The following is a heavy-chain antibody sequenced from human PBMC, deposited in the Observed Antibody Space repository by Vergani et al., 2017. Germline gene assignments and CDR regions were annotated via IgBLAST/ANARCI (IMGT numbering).Heavy chain of an antibody. CDR2: IYYSGST. D-gene: IGHD2-15*01. Sequence: QVQLQESGPGLVKPSQTLSLTCTVSGGSISSGDYYWSWIRQPPGKGLEWIGYIYYSGSTYYNPSLKSRVTISVDTSKNQFSLKLSSVTAADTAVYYCARRVLGYCSGGSCPLDAFDIWGQGTMVTVSS. CDR1: GGSISSGDYY. CDR3: ARRVLGYCSGGSCPLDAFDI. V-gene: IGHV4-30-4*08. J-gene: IGHJ3*02.